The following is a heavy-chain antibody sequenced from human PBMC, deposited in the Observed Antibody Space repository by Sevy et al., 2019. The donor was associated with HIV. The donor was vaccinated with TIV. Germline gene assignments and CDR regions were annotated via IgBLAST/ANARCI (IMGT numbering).Heavy chain of an antibody. D-gene: IGHD3-22*01. CDR2: ISSRSSYI. CDR1: GFTFSDYD. J-gene: IGHJ4*02. Sequence: GGSLRLSCAASGFTFSDYDMNWVRQAPGKGLEWVSFISSRSSYIYYADSLKGRVTISRDNAYNSLFLQMHSLRAEDTAVYHCARAVDYYDSRGLYYWGQGALVTVSS. CDR3: ARAVDYYDSRGLYY. V-gene: IGHV3-21*05.